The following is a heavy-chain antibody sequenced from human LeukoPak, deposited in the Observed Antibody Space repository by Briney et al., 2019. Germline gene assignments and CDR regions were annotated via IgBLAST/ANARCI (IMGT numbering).Heavy chain of an antibody. CDR3: ARVSGLGMNEYYQH. CDR1: GLTFSNSW. V-gene: IGHV3-74*01. Sequence: PGGSLRLSCEASGLTFSNSWMHWVRQAPGKGLVWVSRINNEGTTISYADSVKGRFTISRDNAKNTLHLQMNSLRAEDTAVYYCARVSGLGMNEYYQHWGQGTLVTVAP. CDR2: INNEGTTI. J-gene: IGHJ1*01. D-gene: IGHD3-10*01.